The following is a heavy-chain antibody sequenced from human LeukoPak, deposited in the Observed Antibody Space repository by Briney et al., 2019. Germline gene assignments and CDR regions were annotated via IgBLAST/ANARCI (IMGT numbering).Heavy chain of an antibody. CDR1: GFTFSSYA. V-gene: IGHV3-30-3*01. J-gene: IGHJ6*02. CDR3: ARVAPPYTIYYYYGMDV. Sequence: PGGSLRLSCAASGFTFSSYAMHWVRQAPGKGLEWVAVISYDGSNKYYAVSVKGRFTISRDNSKNTLYLQMNSLRAEDTAVYYCARVAPPYTIYYYYGMDVWGQGTTVTVSS. CDR2: ISYDGSNK.